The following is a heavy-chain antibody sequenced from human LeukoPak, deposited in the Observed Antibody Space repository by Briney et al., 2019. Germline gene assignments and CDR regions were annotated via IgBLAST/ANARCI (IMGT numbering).Heavy chain of an antibody. CDR2: IYYSGTT. CDR1: GGSISSSPYY. CDR3: AKGAGGFSYYNWFDP. V-gene: IGHV4-39*07. Sequence: SETLSLTCTVSGGSISSSPYYWGWIRQPPGKGLEWIGSIYYSGTTHYNPSLEIRVTISVDTSKNQFSLKLASVTAADTAIYYCAKGAGGFSYYNWFDPWGQGTLVTVSS. D-gene: IGHD5-18*01. J-gene: IGHJ5*02.